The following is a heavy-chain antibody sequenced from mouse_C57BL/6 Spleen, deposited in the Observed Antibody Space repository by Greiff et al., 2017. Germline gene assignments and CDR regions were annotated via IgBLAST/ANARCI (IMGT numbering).Heavy chain of an antibody. V-gene: IGHV7-3*01. J-gene: IGHJ4*01. CDR2: IRNKANGYTT. CDR3: ARGDYYYYAMDS. CDR1: GFTFTDYY. Sequence: EVMLVESGGGLVQPGGSLSLSCAASGFTFTDYYMSWVRQPPGKALEWMGFIRNKANGYTTEYSASVKGRFTISRDNSQSILYLQMNALRAEDSATYYCARGDYYYYAMDSRGQGTSVTVSS. D-gene: IGHD1-1*01.